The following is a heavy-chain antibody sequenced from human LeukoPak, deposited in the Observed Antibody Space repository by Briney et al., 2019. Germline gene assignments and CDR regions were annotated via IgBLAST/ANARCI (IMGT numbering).Heavy chain of an antibody. CDR1: GGSISSSSYY. Sequence: SETLSLTCTVSGGSISSSSYYWGWIRQPPGKGLEWIGSIYYSGSTYYNPSLKSRVTISVDTSKNQFSLKLSSVTAADTAVYYCAGPLGEGATTYFDYWGQGTLVTVSS. CDR3: AGPLGEGATTYFDY. V-gene: IGHV4-39*01. CDR2: IYYSGST. J-gene: IGHJ4*02. D-gene: IGHD3-16*01.